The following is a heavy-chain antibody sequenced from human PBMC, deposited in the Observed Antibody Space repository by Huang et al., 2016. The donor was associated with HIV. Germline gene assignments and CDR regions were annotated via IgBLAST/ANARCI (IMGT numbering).Heavy chain of an antibody. D-gene: IGHD3-3*01. J-gene: IGHJ4*02. CDR2: IYYSGSS. Sequence: QVQLQESGPGLVKPSQTLSLTCTVSGDSIRSGGYYWTWLRPSPAKGLEWIGYIYYSGSSDYNPSLKSRVSISIDAFKNRVSLKLKSVTVADTAVYYCARAPATHSVFFYWGQGTLVTVSA. CDR3: ARAPATHSVFFY. V-gene: IGHV4-30-4*08. CDR1: GDSIRSGGYY.